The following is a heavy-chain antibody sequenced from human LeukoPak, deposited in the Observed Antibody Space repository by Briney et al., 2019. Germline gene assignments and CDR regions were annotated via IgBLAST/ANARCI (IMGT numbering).Heavy chain of an antibody. CDR1: GFTFSSYT. D-gene: IGHD6-25*01. V-gene: IGHV3-48*01. Sequence: GGSLRLFCAASGFTFSSYTMNWVRQPPGKGLEWVSNIGTSSTTIYYADSVKGRFTISRDNAKNSLYLQMNSLRADDTAVYYCARFAAGGSYYYYMDVWGKGTTVTVSS. CDR3: ARFAAGGSYYYYMDV. J-gene: IGHJ6*03. CDR2: IGTSSTTI.